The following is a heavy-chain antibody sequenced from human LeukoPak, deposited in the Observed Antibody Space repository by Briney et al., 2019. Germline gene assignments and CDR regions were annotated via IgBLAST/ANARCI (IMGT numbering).Heavy chain of an antibody. V-gene: IGHV1-2*02. Sequence: ASVKVPCKASGYTFTGYYMHWVRQAPGQGLEWMGWINPNSGGTNYAQKFQGRVTMTRDTSISTAYMELSRLRSDDTAVYYCARDKGWWLPDPLYYFDYWGQGTLVTVSS. D-gene: IGHD5-12*01. J-gene: IGHJ4*02. CDR2: INPNSGGT. CDR1: GYTFTGYY. CDR3: ARDKGWWLPDPLYYFDY.